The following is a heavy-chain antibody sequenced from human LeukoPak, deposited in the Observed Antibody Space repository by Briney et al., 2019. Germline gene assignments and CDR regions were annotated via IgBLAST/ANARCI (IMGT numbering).Heavy chain of an antibody. CDR2: ISYDGSNK. CDR1: GFTFSSYA. V-gene: IGHV3-30-3*02. D-gene: IGHD3-10*01. CDR3: AKDWVVRGVISY. Sequence: GGSLRLSCAASGFTFSSYAMHWVRQAPGKGLEWVAVISYDGSNKYYADSVKGRFTISRDNSKNTLYLQMNSLRAEDTAVYYCAKDWVVRGVISYWGQGTLVTVSS. J-gene: IGHJ4*02.